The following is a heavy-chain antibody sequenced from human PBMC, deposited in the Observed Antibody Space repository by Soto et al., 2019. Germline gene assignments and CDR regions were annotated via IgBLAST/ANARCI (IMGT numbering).Heavy chain of an antibody. CDR2: ISGSGGST. Sequence: LRLSCAASGFTFSSYAMSWVRQAPGKGLEWVSAISGSGGSTYYADSVKGRFTISRDNSKNTLYLQMNSLRAEDKAVYYCEKRGGYYSVPFDYWGQGTLVTVSS. CDR1: GFTFSSYA. D-gene: IGHD3-22*01. V-gene: IGHV3-23*01. CDR3: EKRGGYYSVPFDY. J-gene: IGHJ4*02.